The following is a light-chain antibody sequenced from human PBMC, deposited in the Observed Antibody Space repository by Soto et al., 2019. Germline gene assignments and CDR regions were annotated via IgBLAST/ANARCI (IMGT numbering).Light chain of an antibody. CDR2: GAS. V-gene: IGKV3-15*01. Sequence: VVLPKSPATLSVSPGERGTLSCRAGQSLTRNFAWYQHKPGQSPRLLIYGASARATGIPARFSGGGSGAEYTLTISSLQSEDFAVYYCQVRSNWPTWTFGQGTKVDIK. CDR3: QVRSNWPTWT. J-gene: IGKJ1*01. CDR1: QSLTRN.